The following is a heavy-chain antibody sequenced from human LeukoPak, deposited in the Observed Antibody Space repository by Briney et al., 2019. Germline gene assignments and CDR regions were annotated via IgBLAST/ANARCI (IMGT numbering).Heavy chain of an antibody. D-gene: IGHD5-12*01. V-gene: IGHV1-69*13. Sequence: SVKVSCKASGGTFSSYAISWVRQAPGQGREWMGGIIPIFGTANYAQKFQGRVTITADESTSTAYMELSSLRSEDTAVYYCARVEGGGYDDAFDIWGQGTMVTVSS. CDR3: ARVEGGGYDDAFDI. CDR1: GGTFSSYA. J-gene: IGHJ3*02. CDR2: IIPIFGTA.